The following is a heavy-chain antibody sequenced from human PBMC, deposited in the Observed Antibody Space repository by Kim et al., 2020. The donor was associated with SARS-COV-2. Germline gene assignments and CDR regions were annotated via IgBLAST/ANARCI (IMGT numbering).Heavy chain of an antibody. CDR1: GFTFSSYG. CDR2: ISYDGSNK. Sequence: GGSLRLSCAASGFTFSSYGMHWVRQAPGKGLEWVAVISYDGSNKYYADSVKGRFTISRDNSKNTLYLQMNSLRAEDTAVYYCAKDSGSSGWYQYFDYWG. J-gene: IGHJ4*01. CDR3: AKDSGSSGWYQYFDY. D-gene: IGHD6-19*01. V-gene: IGHV3-30*18.